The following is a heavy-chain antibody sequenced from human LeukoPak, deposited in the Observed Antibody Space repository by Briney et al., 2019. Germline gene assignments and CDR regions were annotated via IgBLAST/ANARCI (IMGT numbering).Heavy chain of an antibody. J-gene: IGHJ3*02. V-gene: IGHV1-2*02. CDR2: INPNSGGT. Sequence: ASVKVSCKASGYTFTGYYKHWVRQAPGQGLEWMGWINPNSGGTNYAQKFQGRVTMTRDTSISTAYMELSRLRSDDTAVYYCARAKSIFRVANDAFDIWGQGTMVTVSS. CDR3: ARAKSIFRVANDAFDI. D-gene: IGHD3-3*01. CDR1: GYTFTGYY.